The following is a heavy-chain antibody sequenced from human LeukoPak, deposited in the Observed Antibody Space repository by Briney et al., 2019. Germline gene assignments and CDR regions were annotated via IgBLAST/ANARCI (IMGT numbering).Heavy chain of an antibody. CDR1: GGSFSGYY. Sequence: SETLSLTCAVYGGSFSGYYWTWIRQPPGRGLEWIGEINHSGSTNYNPSLKSRVTISVDTSKNQFSLRLDSMTAADTAVYYCARFRGDGDYKVNSWRQGNLITVSS. V-gene: IGHV4-34*01. CDR3: ARFRGDGDYKVNS. D-gene: IGHD4-17*01. CDR2: INHSGST. J-gene: IGHJ4*02.